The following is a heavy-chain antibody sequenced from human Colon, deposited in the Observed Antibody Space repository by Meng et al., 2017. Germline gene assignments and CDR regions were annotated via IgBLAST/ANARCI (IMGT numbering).Heavy chain of an antibody. D-gene: IGHD1-1*01. CDR3: ARDERGGPYYFDS. CDR1: GYTFTNYY. Sequence: QVQLVQSGAEVKKPGASVKVSCKASGYTFTNYYLHWVRQAPGQGLEWMGWINTGNGDTIYSQKFQGRVTVTRDTSANTAYMEMSSLRYEDTAVYYCARDERGGPYYFDSWGQGTLVTVSS. J-gene: IGHJ4*02. CDR2: INTGNGDT. V-gene: IGHV1-3*04.